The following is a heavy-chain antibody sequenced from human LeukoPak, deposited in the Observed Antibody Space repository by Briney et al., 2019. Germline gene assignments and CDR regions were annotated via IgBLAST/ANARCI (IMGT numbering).Heavy chain of an antibody. CDR3: ARAPTIVGYTSRELGHWYFDL. V-gene: IGHV4-38-2*02. CDR2: IYHSGST. CDR1: GYFISSGYY. J-gene: IGHJ2*01. Sequence: PSETLSLTCTVSGYFISSGYYWGWIRQPPGKGLEWIGSIYHSGSTYYNPSLKSRVTILVDMSKNQFSLKLSSVTAADTAVYYCARAPTIVGYTSRELGHWYFDLWGRGTLVTVSS. D-gene: IGHD6-13*01.